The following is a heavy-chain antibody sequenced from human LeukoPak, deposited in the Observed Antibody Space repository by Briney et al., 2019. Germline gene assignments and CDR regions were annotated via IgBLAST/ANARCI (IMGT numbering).Heavy chain of an antibody. D-gene: IGHD6-19*01. J-gene: IGHJ4*02. CDR2: INHSGST. CDR1: GGSFSGYY. Sequence: SETLSPTCAVYGGSFSGYYWSWIRQPPGKGLEWIGEINHSGSTNYNPSLKSRVTISVDTSKNQFSLKLSSVTAADTAVYYCARGTGYSSGSAYYFDYWGQGTLVTVSS. CDR3: ARGTGYSSGSAYYFDY. V-gene: IGHV4-34*01.